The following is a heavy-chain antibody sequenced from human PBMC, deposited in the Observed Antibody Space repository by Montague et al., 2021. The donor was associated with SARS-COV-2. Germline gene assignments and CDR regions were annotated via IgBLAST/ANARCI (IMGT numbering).Heavy chain of an antibody. D-gene: IGHD6-13*01. J-gene: IGHJ6*02. Sequence: SETLSLTCAVYGGSFSGYYWSWIRQPPGKGLELIGEINHIGSTNYNPSLKSRVTISVDTAKNQFSLKLSSVTAADTAVYYCASARYSSSWYGWKGLDVWGQGTTVTVSS. CDR3: ASARYSSSWYGWKGLDV. CDR1: GGSFSGYY. V-gene: IGHV4-34*01. CDR2: INHIGST.